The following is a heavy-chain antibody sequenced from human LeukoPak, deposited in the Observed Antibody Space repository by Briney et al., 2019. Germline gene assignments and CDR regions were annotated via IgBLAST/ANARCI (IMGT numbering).Heavy chain of an antibody. Sequence: GGSLRLSCVGSGFTFRSFWMSWVRQAPGKGLEWVSVIYSGGSTYYADSVKGRFTISRDNSKNTLYLQMNSLRAEDTAVYYCASRGYCTNGVCLGLWGQGTLVTVSS. J-gene: IGHJ4*02. D-gene: IGHD2-8*01. CDR1: GFTFRSFW. V-gene: IGHV3-66*01. CDR3: ASRGYCTNGVCLGL. CDR2: IYSGGST.